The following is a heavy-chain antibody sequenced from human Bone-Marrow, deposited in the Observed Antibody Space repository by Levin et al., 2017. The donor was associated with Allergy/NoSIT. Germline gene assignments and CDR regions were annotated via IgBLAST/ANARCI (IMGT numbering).Heavy chain of an antibody. Sequence: SVKVSCTASGGTFSIYDISWVRQAPGQGLEWMGGIIPVYGTTNYAQRFQDRVTISADESTATAYLELSSLRPEDTAVYYCARARGYRSHFFGMDVWGQGTTVNVSS. J-gene: IGHJ6*02. CDR3: ARARGYRSHFFGMDV. D-gene: IGHD3-16*02. CDR2: IIPVYGTT. CDR1: GGTFSIYD. V-gene: IGHV1-69*13.